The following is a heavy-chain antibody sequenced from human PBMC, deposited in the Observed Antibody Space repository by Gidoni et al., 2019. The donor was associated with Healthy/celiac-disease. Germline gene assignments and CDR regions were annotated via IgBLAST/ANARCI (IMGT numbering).Heavy chain of an antibody. CDR3: ARQVHVDTAMVGFDP. CDR1: GGSISSRGYY. Sequence: QVQLQESGPGLVQPSQTLSLTCTVSGGSISSRGYYWSWIRQHPGKGLEWIGYIYYSGSTYYNPALKSRVTISVDTSKNQFSLKLSSVTAADTAVYYCARQVHVDTAMVGFDPWGQGTLVTVSS. V-gene: IGHV4-31*03. CDR2: IYYSGST. J-gene: IGHJ5*02. D-gene: IGHD5-18*01.